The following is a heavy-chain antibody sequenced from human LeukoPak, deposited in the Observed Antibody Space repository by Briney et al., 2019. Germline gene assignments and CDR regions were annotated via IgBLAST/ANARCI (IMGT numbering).Heavy chain of an antibody. CDR3: ARSYSSSWSYYDY. V-gene: IGHV5-51*01. CDR2: IYPGDSDT. CDR1: GYKFTSYW. J-gene: IGHJ4*02. Sequence: GGSLRLSCKGSGYKFTSYWIVWVRQMPGKGLEWMGIIYPGDSDTRYSPSFQGQVTISADKSITTAHLQWSSLEASDTAMYYCARSYSSSWSYYDYWGQGTLVTVSS. D-gene: IGHD2-2*01.